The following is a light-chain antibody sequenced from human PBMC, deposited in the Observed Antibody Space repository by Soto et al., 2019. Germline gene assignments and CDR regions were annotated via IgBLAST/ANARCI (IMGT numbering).Light chain of an antibody. V-gene: IGKV1-5*01. CDR3: QQYNSYSPST. J-gene: IGKJ1*01. Sequence: DIQMTQSPSTLYASVGDRVTITCRASQSISSWLAWYQQKPGKAPKLLIYDDSSLESGVPSRFSGSGSGTAFTLTISSLQPDDFATYYCQQYNSYSPSTFGQGTKVEIK. CDR2: DDS. CDR1: QSISSW.